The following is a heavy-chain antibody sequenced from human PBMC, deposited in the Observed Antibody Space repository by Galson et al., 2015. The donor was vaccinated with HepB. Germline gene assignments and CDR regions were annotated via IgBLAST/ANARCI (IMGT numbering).Heavy chain of an antibody. V-gene: IGHV4-59*12. D-gene: IGHD6-19*01. CDR3: AREGRGVSGGEVPRPYSSGPKGFDY. CDR2: IYYSGST. J-gene: IGHJ4*02. Sequence: ETLSLTCTVSGGSISSYYWSWIRQPPGKGLEWIGYIYYSGSTNYNPSLKSRVTISVDTSKNQFSLKLSSVTAADTAVYYCAREGRGVSGGEVPRPYSSGPKGFDYWGQGTLVTVSS. CDR1: GGSISSYY.